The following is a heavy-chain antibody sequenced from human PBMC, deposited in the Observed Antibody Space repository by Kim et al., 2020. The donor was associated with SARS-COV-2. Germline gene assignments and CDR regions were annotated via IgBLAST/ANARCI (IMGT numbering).Heavy chain of an antibody. CDR2: T. CDR3: TRQGGSYYNDY. Sequence: TANAASVKGTLTISRDDSKNTAYLQMNSLKTEDTAVYYCTRQGGSYYNDYWGQGTLVTVSS. D-gene: IGHD1-26*01. V-gene: IGHV3-73*01. J-gene: IGHJ4*02.